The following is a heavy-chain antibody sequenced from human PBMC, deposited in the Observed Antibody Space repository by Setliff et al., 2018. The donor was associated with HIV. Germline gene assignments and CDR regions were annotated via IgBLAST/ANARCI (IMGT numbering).Heavy chain of an antibody. CDR3: ARLKGVLVVMLDAFDI. Sequence: GASVKVSCKASGYTFTNYGISWVRQAPGQGPEWQGWISAYNGDTKYPQKFQGRVTMTTDTSTTTAHMELRSLRSDDTAVYYCARLKGVLVVMLDAFDIWGQGTMVTVSS. J-gene: IGHJ3*02. CDR1: GYTFTNYG. V-gene: IGHV1-18*01. CDR2: ISAYNGDT. D-gene: IGHD2-15*01.